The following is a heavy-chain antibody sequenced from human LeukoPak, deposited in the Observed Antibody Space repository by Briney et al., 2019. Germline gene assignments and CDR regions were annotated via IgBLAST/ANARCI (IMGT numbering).Heavy chain of an antibody. Sequence: RTGRSLRLSCAASGFTFSSYAMHWVRQAPGKGLEWVAVISYDGNYADSVKGRFTISRDNSKNTLYLQMNSLRAEDTAVYYCARDVGATSTTAGSYWGQGTLVTVSS. V-gene: IGHV3-30*04. CDR1: GFTFSSYA. CDR3: ARDVGATSTTAGSY. CDR2: ISYDG. J-gene: IGHJ4*02. D-gene: IGHD4-17*01.